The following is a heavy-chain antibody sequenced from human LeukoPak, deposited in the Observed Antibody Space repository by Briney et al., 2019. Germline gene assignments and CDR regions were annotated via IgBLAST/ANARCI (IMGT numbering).Heavy chain of an antibody. D-gene: IGHD6-19*01. CDR1: GFTFSNHV. CDR2: ISYDGSNI. V-gene: IGHV3-30*03. CDR3: ARDRPGISVAGALDY. Sequence: GRSLRLSCAASGFTFSNHVMHWVRQAPGKGQEWVAVISYDGSNIYYADSVKGRFTISGDNSRNTLYLQMNSLRAEDTAVYYCARDRPGISVAGALDYWGQGTLVTVSS. J-gene: IGHJ4*02.